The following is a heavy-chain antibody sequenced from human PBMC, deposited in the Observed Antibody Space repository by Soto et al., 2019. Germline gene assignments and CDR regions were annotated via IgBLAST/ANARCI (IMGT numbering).Heavy chain of an antibody. CDR1: GLTFSSYA. Sequence: PGGSLRLSCAASGLTFSSYAMSWVRQAPGKGLEWVSAISGSGGSTYYADSVKGRFTISRDNSKNTLYLQMNSLRAEDTAVYYCAKVLEYSSGWYPVDYYYGMDVWGQGTTVTVSS. D-gene: IGHD6-19*01. CDR2: ISGSGGST. CDR3: AKVLEYSSGWYPVDYYYGMDV. V-gene: IGHV3-23*01. J-gene: IGHJ6*02.